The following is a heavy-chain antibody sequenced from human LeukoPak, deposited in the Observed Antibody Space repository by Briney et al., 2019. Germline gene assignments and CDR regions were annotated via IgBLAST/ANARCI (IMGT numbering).Heavy chain of an antibody. D-gene: IGHD6-13*01. CDR3: ARGARELVLIFDY. J-gene: IGHJ4*02. CDR1: GGSFSGYY. Sequence: KASETLSLTCAVYGGSFSGYYWRWIRQPPGKGLEWIGEINHSGSTNYNPSLKSRVTISVDTTKNQFSLKLSSVTAADTAVYYCARGARELVLIFDYWGQGTLVTVSS. CDR2: INHSGST. V-gene: IGHV4-34*01.